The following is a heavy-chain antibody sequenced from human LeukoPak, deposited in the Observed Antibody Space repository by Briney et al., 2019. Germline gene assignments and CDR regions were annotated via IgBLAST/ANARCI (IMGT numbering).Heavy chain of an antibody. CDR2: IYYSGTT. Sequence: PSETLSLTCTVSGGSISSYYWSWIRQPPGRGLEWIGYIYYSGTTNYNPSLKSRVTISVDTSKNQFSLKLSSVTAADTAVYYCARGVYIAAAQYGYWGQGTLVSVSS. J-gene: IGHJ4*02. CDR1: GGSISSYY. D-gene: IGHD6-13*01. V-gene: IGHV4-59*01. CDR3: ARGVYIAAAQYGY.